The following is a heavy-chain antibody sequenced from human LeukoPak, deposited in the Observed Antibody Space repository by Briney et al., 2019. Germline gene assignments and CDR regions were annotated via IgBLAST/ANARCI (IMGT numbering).Heavy chain of an antibody. CDR1: GGSISSYY. CDR3: ARHFRGARSTWGH. D-gene: IGHD3-10*01. V-gene: IGHV4-59*08. CDR2: IYYSGST. Sequence: PSETLSLTCTVSGGSISSYYWSWIRQPPGKGLEWIGYIYYSGSTNYNPSLKSRVTISVDTSKNQFSLNLSSVTAADTAVYYCARHFRGARSTWGHWGQGTLVTVSS. J-gene: IGHJ4*02.